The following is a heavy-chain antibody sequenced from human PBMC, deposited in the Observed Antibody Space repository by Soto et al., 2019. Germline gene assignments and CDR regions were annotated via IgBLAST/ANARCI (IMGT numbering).Heavy chain of an antibody. CDR1: GFTFGDYA. D-gene: IGHD3-3*01. Sequence: EVQLVESGGGLVQPGRSLRLSCTASGFTFGDYAMSWVRQAPGKGLEWVGFIRSKAYGGTTEYAASVKGRFTISRDDSKSIAYLQMNSLKTEDTAVYYCTSSGYDFWSGYLFDYWGQGTLVTVSS. V-gene: IGHV3-49*04. CDR2: IRSKAYGGTT. CDR3: TSSGYDFWSGYLFDY. J-gene: IGHJ4*02.